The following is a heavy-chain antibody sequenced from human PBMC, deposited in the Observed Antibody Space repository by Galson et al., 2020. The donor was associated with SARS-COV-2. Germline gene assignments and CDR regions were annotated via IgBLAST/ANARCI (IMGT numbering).Heavy chain of an antibody. V-gene: IGHV4-39*01. CDR3: ARHMYYYDSSGPAYYFDY. CDR2: IYYSGST. Sequence: SETLSLTCTVSGGSISSRSYYWGWIRQPPGKGLEWIGSIYYSGSTYYNPSLKSRVTISVDTSKNQFSLKLSSVTAADTAVYYCARHMYYYDSSGPAYYFDYWGQGTLVTVSS. CDR1: GGSISSRSYY. D-gene: IGHD3-22*01. J-gene: IGHJ4*02.